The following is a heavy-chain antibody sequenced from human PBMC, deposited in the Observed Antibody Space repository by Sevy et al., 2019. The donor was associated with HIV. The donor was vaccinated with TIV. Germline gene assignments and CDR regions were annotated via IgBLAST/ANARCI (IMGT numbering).Heavy chain of an antibody. Sequence: GGSLRLSCAASGFTFSDYCMSWIRQAPGKGLEWVSYISGSGSTIYYADSVKGRFTISRDNAKNSLYLQMNSLRAEDTAVYYCARDRGYDFWSGYYTDPTFDYWGQGTLVTVSS. CDR1: GFTFSDYC. J-gene: IGHJ4*02. CDR2: ISGSGSTI. CDR3: ARDRGYDFWSGYYTDPTFDY. D-gene: IGHD3-3*01. V-gene: IGHV3-11*01.